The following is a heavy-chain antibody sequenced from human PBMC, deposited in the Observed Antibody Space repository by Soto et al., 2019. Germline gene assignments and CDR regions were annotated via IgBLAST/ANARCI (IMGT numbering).Heavy chain of an antibody. CDR2: IYYSGST. J-gene: IGHJ6*03. V-gene: IGHV4-39*01. D-gene: IGHD3-3*01. CDR3: ARRITIFGWDYYYMDV. Sequence: QSQTLSLTCTVSGGSISSSSYYWGWIRQPPGKGLEWIGSIYYSGSTYYNPSLKSRGTISVDTSKNQFSLKLSSVTAADTAVYYCARRITIFGWDYYYMDVWGKGTTVTVSS. CDR1: GGSISSSSYY.